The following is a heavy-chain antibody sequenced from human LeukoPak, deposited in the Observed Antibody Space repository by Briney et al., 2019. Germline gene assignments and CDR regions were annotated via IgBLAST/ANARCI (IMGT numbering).Heavy chain of an antibody. CDR3: ARAEDCSSTSCPLFDY. CDR2: IYHSGST. V-gene: IGHV4-30-2*01. Sequence: SQTLSLTCTVSGGSISSGGYYWSWIRQPPGKGLEWIGYIYHSGSTYYNPSLRSRVTISVDRSKNQFSLKLSSVTAADTAVYYCARAEDCSSTSCPLFDYWGQGTLVTVSS. D-gene: IGHD2-2*01. CDR1: GGSISSGGYY. J-gene: IGHJ4*02.